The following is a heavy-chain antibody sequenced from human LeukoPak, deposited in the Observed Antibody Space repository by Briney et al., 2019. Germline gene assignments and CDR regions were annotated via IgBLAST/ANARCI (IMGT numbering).Heavy chain of an antibody. J-gene: IGHJ4*02. CDR2: IYNNETT. V-gene: IGHV4-59*08. CDR1: GGSISSYY. Sequence: PSETLSLTCTVSGGSISSYYWSWIRQPPGKGLECIGYIYNNETTNYNPSLKSRVTISVDTSKNQFSLELSSVTAADTAVYYCARLLYYGSGSPLDYWGQGTLVTVSS. D-gene: IGHD3-10*01. CDR3: ARLLYYGSGSPLDY.